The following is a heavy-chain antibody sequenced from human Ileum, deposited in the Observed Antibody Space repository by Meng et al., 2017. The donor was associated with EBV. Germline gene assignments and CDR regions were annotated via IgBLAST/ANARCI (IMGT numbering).Heavy chain of an antibody. CDR1: GGSVISNNW. CDR2: IFHIGST. J-gene: IGHJ4*02. D-gene: IGHD3-9*01. V-gene: IGHV4-4*02. Sequence: QVQLQGSGPRLVNPSGTLSLTCVVSGGSVISNNWWSWVRQPPGKGLEWIGEIFHIGSTNNSPSLKSRVTISVDNSKNQFSLSLTSVTAADTAIYYCAKVSLTGTFYDHWGQGILVTVSS. CDR3: AKVSLTGTFYDH.